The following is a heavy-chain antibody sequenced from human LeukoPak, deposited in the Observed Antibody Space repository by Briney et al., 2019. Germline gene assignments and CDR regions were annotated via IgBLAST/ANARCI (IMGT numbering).Heavy chain of an antibody. D-gene: IGHD4-17*01. CDR2: ISSSGGVT. J-gene: IGHJ4*02. CDR3: GKGGIYGDSGDY. V-gene: IGHV3-23*01. Sequence: GGSLRLSCATSGLTFTIYAMSWVRQAPGRGLEWVSGISSSGGVTYSADSVKGRFTISRDNSKNTLYLQMNSLRVEESALDFCGKGGIYGDSGDYWGQGTLVTVSS. CDR1: GLTFTIYA.